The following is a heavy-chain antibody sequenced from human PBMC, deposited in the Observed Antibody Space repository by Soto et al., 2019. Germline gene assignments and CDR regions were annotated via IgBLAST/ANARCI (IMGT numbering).Heavy chain of an antibody. D-gene: IGHD3-3*01. CDR2: ISAYNGNT. CDR3: ARVQRLRFLAHGWFDP. CDR1: GYTFTSYG. V-gene: IGHV1-18*01. Sequence: ASVKVSCKASGYTFTSYGISWVRQAPGQGLEWMGWISAYNGNTNYAQKLQGRVTMTTDTSTSTAYMELRSLRSDDTAVYYCARVQRLRFLAHGWFDPWGQGTLVTVSS. J-gene: IGHJ5*02.